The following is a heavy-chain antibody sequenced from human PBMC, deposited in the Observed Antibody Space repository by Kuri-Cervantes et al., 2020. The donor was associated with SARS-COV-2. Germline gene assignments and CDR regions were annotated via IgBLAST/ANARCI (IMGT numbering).Heavy chain of an antibody. V-gene: IGHV1-69*02. CDR1: GGTFSSYT. CDR2: IIPILGIA. Sequence: SVKVSCKASGGTFSSYTISWVRQAPGQGLEWMGRIIPILGIANYAQKFQGRVTITADKSTSTAYMELSSLRSEDTAVYYCARVGRRRAVAGTGWFDPWGQGTLVTVSS. CDR3: ARVGRRRAVAGTGWFDP. D-gene: IGHD6-19*01. J-gene: IGHJ5*02.